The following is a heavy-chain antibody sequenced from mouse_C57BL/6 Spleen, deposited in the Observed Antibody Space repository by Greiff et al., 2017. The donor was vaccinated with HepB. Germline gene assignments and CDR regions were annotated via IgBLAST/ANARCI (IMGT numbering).Heavy chain of an antibody. J-gene: IGHJ2*01. CDR2: IYPGDGDT. Sequence: VQLQQSGPELVKPGASVKISCKASGYAFSSSWMNWVKQRPGKGLEWIGRIYPGDGDTNYNGKFKGKATLTADKSSSTTYMQLSSLTSEDSAVYFCARDYFDYWGQGTTLTVSS. CDR1: GYAFSSSW. V-gene: IGHV1-82*01. CDR3: ARDYFDY.